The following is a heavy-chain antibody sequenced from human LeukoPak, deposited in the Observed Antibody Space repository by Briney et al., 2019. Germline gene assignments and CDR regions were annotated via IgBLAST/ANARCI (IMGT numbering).Heavy chain of an antibody. CDR2: LYYSGAT. V-gene: IGHV4-59*12. J-gene: IGHJ4*02. Sequence: SETLSLTCTVSGDSISQDYWSWIRQPPGKGLEWIGWLYYSGATSYNPSLKSRVTMSVDTSKNQFSLNLSSVTAADTAVYYCAREGRDGYNFRALDYWGQGTLVSVSS. CDR1: GDSISQDY. CDR3: AREGRDGYNFRALDY. D-gene: IGHD5-24*01.